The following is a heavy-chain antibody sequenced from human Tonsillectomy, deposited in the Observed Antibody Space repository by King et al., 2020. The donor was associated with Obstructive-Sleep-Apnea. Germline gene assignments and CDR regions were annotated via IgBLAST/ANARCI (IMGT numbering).Heavy chain of an antibody. Sequence: QLQESGPGLVKPSETLSLTCTVSGYSISSGYYWGWIRQPPGKGLEWIGSIYHSGSTYYNPSLKSRVTISVDTSKNPFSLKLSSVTAADTAGYYCARLYSSSTPGWFDPWGQGTLVTVSS. V-gene: IGHV4-38-2*02. CDR2: IYHSGST. CDR3: ARLYSSSTPGWFDP. D-gene: IGHD6-13*01. J-gene: IGHJ5*02. CDR1: GYSISSGYY.